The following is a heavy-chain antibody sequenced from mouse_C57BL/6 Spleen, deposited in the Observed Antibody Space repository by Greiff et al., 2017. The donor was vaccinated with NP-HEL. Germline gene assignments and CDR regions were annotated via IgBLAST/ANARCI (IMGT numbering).Heavy chain of an antibody. V-gene: IGHV1-22*01. J-gene: IGHJ1*03. Sequence: EVQLQQSGPELVKPGASVKMSCKASGYTFTDYNMHWVKQSHGKSLEWIGYINPNNGGTSYNQKFKGQATLTVNKSSSTAYMELRSLTSDDSAVYYCARTHYYGSSYGYFDVWGTGTTVTVSS. CDR3: ARTHYYGSSYGYFDV. CDR2: INPNNGGT. CDR1: GYTFTDYN. D-gene: IGHD1-1*01.